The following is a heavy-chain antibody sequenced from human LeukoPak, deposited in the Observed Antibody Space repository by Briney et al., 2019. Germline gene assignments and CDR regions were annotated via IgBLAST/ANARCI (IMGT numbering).Heavy chain of an antibody. CDR2: ISAYNGNT. J-gene: IGHJ6*03. CDR1: GYTFTSYG. D-gene: IGHD3-3*01. Sequence: ASVKDSCKASGYTFTSYGISWVRQAPGQGLEWMGWISAYNGNTNYAQKLQGRVTMATDTSTSTAYMELRSLRSDDTAVYYCARNILRFLEWLLPDYYYYYMDVWGKGTTVTVSS. V-gene: IGHV1-18*01. CDR3: ARNILRFLEWLLPDYYYYYMDV.